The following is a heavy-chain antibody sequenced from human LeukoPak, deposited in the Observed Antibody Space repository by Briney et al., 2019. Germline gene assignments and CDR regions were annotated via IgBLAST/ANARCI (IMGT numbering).Heavy chain of an antibody. CDR2: IIGSGGST. CDR3: ANELWFGELYYYYYYMDV. V-gene: IGHV3-23*01. CDR1: GFTFNSHA. J-gene: IGHJ6*03. D-gene: IGHD3-10*01. Sequence: QSGGSLRLSCAASGFTFNSHAMSWVRQAPGKGLEWVSAIIGSGGSTYYADSVKGRFTISRDNSKNTLYLQMNSLRAEDTAVYYCANELWFGELYYYYYYMDVWGKGTTVTVSS.